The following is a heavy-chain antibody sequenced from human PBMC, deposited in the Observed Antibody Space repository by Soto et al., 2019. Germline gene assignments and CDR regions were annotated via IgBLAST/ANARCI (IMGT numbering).Heavy chain of an antibody. CDR3: ASAQTPSSALGYYGYYDLDV. D-gene: IGHD2-2*01. Sequence: QVQLQESGPGLVKPSQTLSLTCTVSGDSIISGDYYWSWIRQPPGKGLEWIGYIYYNGNTYYNPSLKSRVTISVDTFKNQSSLKLSDVAAGDTAVYYCASAQTPSSALGYYGYYDLDVWGQGTTVTVSS. V-gene: IGHV4-30-4*01. CDR2: IYYNGNT. CDR1: GDSIISGDYY. J-gene: IGHJ6*02.